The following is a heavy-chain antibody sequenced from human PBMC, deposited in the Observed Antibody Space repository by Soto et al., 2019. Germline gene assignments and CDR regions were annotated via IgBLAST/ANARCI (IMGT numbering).Heavy chain of an antibody. CDR2: INAGNGNT. V-gene: IGHV1-3*01. Sequence: GASVKVSCKASGYTFTSYAMHWVRQAPGQRLEWMGWINAGNGNTKYSQKFQGRVTITRDTSASTAYMELSSLRSEDTAVYYCARGNYYGSGSYQTGRYYYYGMDVWGQGTTVTVSS. CDR3: ARGNYYGSGSYQTGRYYYYGMDV. J-gene: IGHJ6*02. D-gene: IGHD3-10*01. CDR1: GYTFTSYA.